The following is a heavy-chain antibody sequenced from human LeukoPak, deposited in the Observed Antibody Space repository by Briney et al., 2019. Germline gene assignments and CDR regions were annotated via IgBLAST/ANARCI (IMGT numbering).Heavy chain of an antibody. D-gene: IGHD6-19*01. CDR1: GGSVSSGSYY. J-gene: IGHJ2*01. Sequence: SETLSLTCTVSGGSVSSGSYYWSWIRQPPGKGLEWIGYIYYSGSTNYNPSLKSRVTISVDTSKNQFSLELSSVTAADTAVYYCARWLSYWYFDLWGRGTLVTVSS. CDR2: IYYSGST. V-gene: IGHV4-61*01. CDR3: ARWLSYWYFDL.